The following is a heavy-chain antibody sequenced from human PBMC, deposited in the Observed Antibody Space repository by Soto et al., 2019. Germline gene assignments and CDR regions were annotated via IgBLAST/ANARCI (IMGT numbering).Heavy chain of an antibody. J-gene: IGHJ4*02. CDR1: GGSISSGGYS. D-gene: IGHD2-15*01. Sequence: QLQLQESGSGLVKPSQTLSLTCAVSGGSISSGGYSWSWIRQPPGKGLEWIGYIYHSGSTYYNPPVTSXAXIXXDRPKNQFSLKPGSVTPADTAVYYCARAVVPQYHYWGKGTLVPVSS. V-gene: IGHV4-30-2*01. CDR2: IYHSGST. CDR3: ARAVVPQYHY.